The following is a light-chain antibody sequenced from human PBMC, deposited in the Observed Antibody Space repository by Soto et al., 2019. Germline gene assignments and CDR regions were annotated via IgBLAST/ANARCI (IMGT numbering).Light chain of an antibody. V-gene: IGKV3-20*01. CDR3: HQYGSSPGS. CDR2: GAS. CDR1: QSVTNNY. J-gene: IGKJ1*01. Sequence: EIVLTQSPGTLSSPPGGRATLSCRASQSVTNNYLAWYQQKRGQAPRLLIWGASIRAADLPDRFSGGGSGTDFTLTISRLEADDFAIYYCHQYGSSPGSFGQGTKVEIK.